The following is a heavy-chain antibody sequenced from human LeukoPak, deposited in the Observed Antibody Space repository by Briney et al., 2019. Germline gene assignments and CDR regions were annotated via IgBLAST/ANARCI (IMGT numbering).Heavy chain of an antibody. CDR3: ARTKGLKDGIAAIDY. J-gene: IGHJ4*02. D-gene: IGHD6-13*01. Sequence: SETLSLTCTVSGGSISSYYWSWIRQPAGKGLEWIGRIYTSGSTNYNPSLKSRVTMSVDTSKNQFSLQLNSVTPEDTAVYYCARTKGLKDGIAAIDYWGQGTLVTVSS. CDR1: GGSISSYY. V-gene: IGHV4-4*07. CDR2: IYTSGST.